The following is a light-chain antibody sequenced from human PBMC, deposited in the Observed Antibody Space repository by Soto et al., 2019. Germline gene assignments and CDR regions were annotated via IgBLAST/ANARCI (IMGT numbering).Light chain of an antibody. Sequence: QSVLTQPPSASGSPGRSVTISCTGTSSDVGGFNYVSWYQQHPGKAPKLMISEVSKRPSGVPDRFSGSKSGNTASLTVSGLQAEDETDYYCFSYAGGDNYVFGTGTKVTVL. CDR2: EVS. J-gene: IGLJ1*01. V-gene: IGLV2-8*01. CDR3: FSYAGGDNYV. CDR1: SSDVGGFNY.